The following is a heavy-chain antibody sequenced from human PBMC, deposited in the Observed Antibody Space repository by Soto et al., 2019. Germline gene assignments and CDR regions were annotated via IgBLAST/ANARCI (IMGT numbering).Heavy chain of an antibody. V-gene: IGHV3-30-3*01. J-gene: IGHJ4*02. CDR3: ARGLRFLEWFLAYFDY. CDR2: ISYDGSNK. Sequence: GSLRLSCAASGFTFSSYPMHWVRQAPGKGLEWVAVISYDGSNKYYADSVKGRFTISRDNSKNTLYLQMNSLRTEDTAVYYCARGLRFLEWFLAYFDYWGQGTLVTVSS. D-gene: IGHD3-3*01. CDR1: GFTFSSYP.